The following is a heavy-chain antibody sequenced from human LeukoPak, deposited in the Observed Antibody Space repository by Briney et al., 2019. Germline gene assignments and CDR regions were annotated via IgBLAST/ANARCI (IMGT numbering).Heavy chain of an antibody. CDR1: GFTFSSYA. D-gene: IGHD6-19*01. J-gene: IGHJ4*02. V-gene: IGHV3-23*01. CDR2: FSGSGGNT. CDR3: AKDRYSSGWYDYFDY. Sequence: PGGSLRLSCAASGFTFSSYAMSWVRQAPAKGLEWVSTFSGSGGNTYYADSVKGRFTISRDNSKNTLYLQMNSLRAEDTAVYYCAKDRYSSGWYDYFDYWGQGTLVTVSS.